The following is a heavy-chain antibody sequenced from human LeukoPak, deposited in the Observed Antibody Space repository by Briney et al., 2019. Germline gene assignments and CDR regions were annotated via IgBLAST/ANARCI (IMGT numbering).Heavy chain of an antibody. CDR2: INHSGST. V-gene: IGHV4-34*01. J-gene: IGHJ4*02. CDR3: ARLRRLYGSGSYSY. Sequence: PSQTLSLTCAVYGGSFSGYYWSWIRQPPGKGLEWIGEINHSGSTNYNPSLKSRVTISVDTSKNQFSLKLSSVTAADTAVYYCARLRRLYGSGSYSYWGQGTLVTVSS. D-gene: IGHD3-10*01. CDR1: GGSFSGYY.